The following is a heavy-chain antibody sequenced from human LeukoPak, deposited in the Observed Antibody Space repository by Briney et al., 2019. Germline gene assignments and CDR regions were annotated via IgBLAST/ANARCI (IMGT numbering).Heavy chain of an antibody. V-gene: IGHV1-2*02. CDR2: INPNSGGT. CDR1: GYTFTGYY. D-gene: IGHD1-26*01. Sequence: ASVKVSCKASGYTFTGYYMHWVRQAPGQRLEWMGWINPNSGGTNYAQKFQGRVTMTRDTSISTAYMELSRLRSDDTAVYYCARVREPYGSGTYFDYWGQGTLVTVSS. CDR3: ARVREPYGSGTYFDY. J-gene: IGHJ4*02.